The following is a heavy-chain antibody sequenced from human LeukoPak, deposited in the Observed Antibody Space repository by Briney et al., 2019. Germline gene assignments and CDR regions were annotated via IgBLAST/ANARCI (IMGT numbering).Heavy chain of an antibody. D-gene: IGHD5-24*01. CDR3: ARELGDGYNPFDY. CDR1: GFTVSSNY. J-gene: IGHJ4*02. CDR2: IYSGGST. V-gene: IGHV3-53*01. Sequence: PGGSLRLSCAASGFTVSSNYMSWVRQAPGKGLEWVSVIYSGGSTYYADSVKGRFTISRDNSKNTLYLQMNSLRAEDTAVYYCARELGDGYNPFDYWGQGTLVTVSS.